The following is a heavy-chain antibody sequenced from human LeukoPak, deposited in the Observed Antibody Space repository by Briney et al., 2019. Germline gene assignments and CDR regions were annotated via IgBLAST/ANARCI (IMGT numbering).Heavy chain of an antibody. J-gene: IGHJ5*02. D-gene: IGHD2-2*03. CDR2: IKKDGSEK. CDR1: GFIFSGSW. V-gene: IGHV3-7*03. CDR3: TKDLDIVVVPAAMPKWFDP. Sequence: GGSLRLSCTASGFIFSGSWMAWIRQAPGKGLEWVAIIKKDGSEKYYVDSMKGRFTISRDNSKNTLYLQMNSLRAEDTAVYYCTKDLDIVVVPAAMPKWFDPWGQGTLVTVSS.